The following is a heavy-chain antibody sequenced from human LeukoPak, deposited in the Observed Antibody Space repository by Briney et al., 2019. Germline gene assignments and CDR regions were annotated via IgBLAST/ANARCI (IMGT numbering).Heavy chain of an antibody. Sequence: GGSLRLSCAASGFTFSSYAMNWVRQAPGKGLEWVSGIGYTGDSTFYADSVKGRFTVSRDSSKNTLFLQMNSLRAEDTAVYYCAKDQYVDYFDYWGQGTLVTVSS. CDR1: GFTFSSYA. J-gene: IGHJ4*02. CDR3: AKDQYVDYFDY. D-gene: IGHD3-16*01. CDR2: IGYTGDST. V-gene: IGHV3-23*01.